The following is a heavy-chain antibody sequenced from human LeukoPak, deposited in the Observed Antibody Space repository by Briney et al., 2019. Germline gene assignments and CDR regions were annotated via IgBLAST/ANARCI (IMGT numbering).Heavy chain of an antibody. CDR1: GGSISSYY. D-gene: IGHD5-24*01. Sequence: PSETLSLTCTVSGGSISSYYWSWIRQPPGKGLEWIGYIYYSGSTNYTPSLKSRVTISVDTSKNQFSLKLSSVTAADTAVYYCARHGHGYIIGEYFQHWGQGTLVTVSS. CDR3: ARHGHGYIIGEYFQH. V-gene: IGHV4-59*08. J-gene: IGHJ1*01. CDR2: IYYSGST.